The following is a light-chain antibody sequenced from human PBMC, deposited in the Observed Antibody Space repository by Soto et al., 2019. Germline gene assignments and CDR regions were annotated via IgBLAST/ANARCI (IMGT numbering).Light chain of an antibody. CDR2: AAS. CDR3: QQSYSSLIT. CDR1: QSISSY. J-gene: IGKJ5*01. Sequence: DIQMTHSPSSLSASVGDRVTMTWRASQSISSYLNWYQQKPGKAPKLLIYAASSLQSGAPSRFSGSGSGTDFTLTISSLQPEDFATYYCQQSYSSLITFGQGTRLE. V-gene: IGKV1-39*01.